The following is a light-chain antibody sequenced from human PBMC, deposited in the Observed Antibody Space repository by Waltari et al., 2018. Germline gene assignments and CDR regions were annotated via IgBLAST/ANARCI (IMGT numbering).Light chain of an antibody. V-gene: IGKV2-30*02. Sequence: DVVMTQSPLALPVTLGQPAYLSCRSSQSLVHSDGNTYLTWFHQRPGQSPRRLIHQVYKRDSGVPDRFSGSGSGTDFTLIISRVEADDVGVYFCMQGTHWPPWTFGQGTRVEIK. CDR2: QVY. CDR3: MQGTHWPPWT. CDR1: QSLVHSDGNTY. J-gene: IGKJ1*01.